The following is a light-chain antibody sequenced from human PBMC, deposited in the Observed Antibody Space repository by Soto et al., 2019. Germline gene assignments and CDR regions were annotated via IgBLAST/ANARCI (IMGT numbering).Light chain of an antibody. CDR3: QQYGSSPWT. J-gene: IGKJ1*01. CDR2: GAS. Sequence: ENVLTQSPGTLSLSPGERATLSCRASQTVSSSYLAWYQQTPGQAPRLVVYGASSRATGIPERFSGSGSGTDFPLTISRLEPEDFEVYYCQQYGSSPWTFGQGTKLDIK. V-gene: IGKV3-20*01. CDR1: QTVSSSY.